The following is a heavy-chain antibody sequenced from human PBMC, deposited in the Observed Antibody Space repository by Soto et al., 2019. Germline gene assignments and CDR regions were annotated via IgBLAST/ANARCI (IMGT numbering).Heavy chain of an antibody. J-gene: IGHJ6*04. V-gene: IGHV3-66*01. CDR3: ARDDVLCDGGRCYGVPLDV. Sequence: GGSLRVSCAASGFTVSSKYMSWVRQAPGKGLEWVSLIQSGGPTYYADSVKGRFTISRDTSENTLHLQMDSLRAEDTAVYYCARDDVLCDGGRCYGVPLDVWGKGPRSPSPQ. D-gene: IGHD2-15*01. CDR2: IQSGGPT. CDR1: GFTVSSKY.